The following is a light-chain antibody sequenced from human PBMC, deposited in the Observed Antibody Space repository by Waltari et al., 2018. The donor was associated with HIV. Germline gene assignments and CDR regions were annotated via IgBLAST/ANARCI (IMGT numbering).Light chain of an antibody. Sequence: QSALTQPASVSGSPGQSITISCTGTSSDVGGYNYVSWYQQHPGKAPKLMIYDVSNRPSGVSNRFSGSKSGNTASLTISGLQAEDEADYYCSSYTGSSTLFGTGTKVTVL. V-gene: IGLV2-14*03. CDR1: SSDVGGYNY. CDR2: DVS. J-gene: IGLJ1*01. CDR3: SSYTGSSTL.